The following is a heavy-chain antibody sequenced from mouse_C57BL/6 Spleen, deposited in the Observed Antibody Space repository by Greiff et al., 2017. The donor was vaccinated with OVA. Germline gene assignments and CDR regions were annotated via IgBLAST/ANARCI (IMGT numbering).Heavy chain of an antibody. CDR2: SRNKANDYTT. Sequence: EVKVVESGGGLVQSGRSLRLSCATSGFTFSDFYMEWVRQAPGKGLEWIAASRNKANDYTTEYSASVKGRFIVSRDTSQSILYLQMNALRAEDTAIYYCARDGDYYGSSFAMDYWGQGTSVTVSS. D-gene: IGHD1-1*01. CDR1: GFTFSDFY. J-gene: IGHJ4*01. V-gene: IGHV7-1*01. CDR3: ARDGDYYGSSFAMDY.